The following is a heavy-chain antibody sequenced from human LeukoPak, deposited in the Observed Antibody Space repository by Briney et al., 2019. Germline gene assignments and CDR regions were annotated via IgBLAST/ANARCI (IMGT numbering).Heavy chain of an antibody. CDR3: AKDVLYPFDC. CDR1: GFTVSSNY. D-gene: IGHD2-8*01. V-gene: IGHV3-23*01. Sequence: PGGSLRLSCAASGFTVSSNYMNWVRQAPGKGLEWVSAISGSGGSTYYADSVKGRFTISRDNSKNTLYLQMNSLRVEDTAVYYCAKDVLYPFDCWGQGTLVSVSS. J-gene: IGHJ4*02. CDR2: ISGSGGST.